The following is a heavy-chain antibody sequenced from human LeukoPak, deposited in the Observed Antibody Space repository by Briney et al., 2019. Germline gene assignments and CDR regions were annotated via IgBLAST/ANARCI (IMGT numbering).Heavy chain of an antibody. J-gene: IGHJ6*02. CDR3: ARDGSRLRFLEWYDYYYGMDV. CDR1: GYTFTSYY. CDR2: INPSGGST. V-gene: IGHV1-46*01. Sequence: ASVKVSCKASGYTFTSYYMHWVRQAPGQGLEWMGIINPSGGSTSYAQKFQGRVTMTRDTSTSTAYMELSSLRSEDTAVYYCARDGSRLRFLEWYDYYYGMDVWGQGTTVTVSS. D-gene: IGHD3-3*01.